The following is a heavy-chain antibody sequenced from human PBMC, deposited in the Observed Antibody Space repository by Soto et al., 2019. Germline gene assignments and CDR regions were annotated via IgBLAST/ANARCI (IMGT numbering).Heavy chain of an antibody. J-gene: IGHJ4*02. V-gene: IGHV3-7*01. Sequence: PGGSLRLSCAASGFTFSTSWMSWVRQAPGKGLEWVATIKQDGSEKYYVDSVKGRFTVSRDNAKSSVSLQMNTLRVEDTAVYYCAREDSIIIPAVSDFWGQGTLVTVSS. D-gene: IGHD2-2*01. CDR1: GFTFSTSW. CDR2: IKQDGSEK. CDR3: AREDSIIIPAVSDF.